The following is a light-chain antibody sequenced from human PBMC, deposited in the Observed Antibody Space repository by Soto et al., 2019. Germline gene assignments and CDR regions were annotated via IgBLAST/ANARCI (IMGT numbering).Light chain of an antibody. J-gene: IGKJ2*01. CDR3: QQYNNWPPIT. CDR1: QSVSSN. Sequence: EIVMTQSPATLSVSPGERATLSCRASQSVSSNLAWYQQNPGQAPRLLIYGASSRATGIPARFSGSGSGTEFTLTISNLQSEDFAVYSCQQYNNWPPITFGQGTKLEIK. CDR2: GAS. V-gene: IGKV3-15*01.